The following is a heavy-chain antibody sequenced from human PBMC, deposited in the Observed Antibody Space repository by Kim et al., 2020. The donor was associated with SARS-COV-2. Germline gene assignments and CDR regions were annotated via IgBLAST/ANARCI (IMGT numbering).Heavy chain of an antibody. D-gene: IGHD3-22*01. J-gene: IGHJ6*02. CDR1: GFTFTSSA. CDR2: IVVGSGNT. CDR3: AAGPHWYYYDSSLDDPYYYYGMDV. V-gene: IGHV1-58*01. Sequence: SVKVSCKASGFTFTSSAVQWVRQARGQRLEWIGWIVVGSGNTNYAQKFQERVTITRDMSTSTAYMELSSLRSEDTAVYYCAAGPHWYYYDSSLDDPYYYYGMDVWGQGTTVTVSS.